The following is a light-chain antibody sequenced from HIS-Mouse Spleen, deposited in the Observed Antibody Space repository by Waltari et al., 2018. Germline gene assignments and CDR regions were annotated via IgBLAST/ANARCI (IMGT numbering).Light chain of an antibody. Sequence: SYELTQPPSVSVPPGQTARITCSGGALPKKSADWYQQKSGQAPVLVIYEDSKRPSGIPERFSGSSSGTMATLTISGAQVEDEADYYCYSTDSSGNHRVFGGGTKLTVL. CDR3: YSTDSSGNHRV. V-gene: IGLV3-10*01. CDR2: EDS. CDR1: ALPKKS. J-gene: IGLJ2*01.